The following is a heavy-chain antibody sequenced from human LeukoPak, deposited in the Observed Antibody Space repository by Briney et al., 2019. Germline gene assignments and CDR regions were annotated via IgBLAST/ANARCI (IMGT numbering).Heavy chain of an antibody. V-gene: IGHV3-9*01. CDR2: ISWNSGSI. J-gene: IGHJ4*02. CDR3: AKDPMTTVTLIDY. Sequence: GGSLRLSCADSGFTFDRYWMHWVRQAPGKGLEWVSGISWNSGSIGYADSVKGRFTISRDNAKNSLYLQMNSLRAEDTALYYCAKDPMTTVTLIDYWGQGTLVTVSS. CDR1: GFTFDRYW. D-gene: IGHD4-17*01.